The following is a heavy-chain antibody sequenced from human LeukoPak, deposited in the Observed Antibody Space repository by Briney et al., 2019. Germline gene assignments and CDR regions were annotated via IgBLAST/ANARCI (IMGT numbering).Heavy chain of an antibody. CDR3: AKAEQWLVPRTGWAIDY. V-gene: IGHV3-30*18. D-gene: IGHD6-19*01. CDR1: GFTFSSYG. CDR2: ISYDGSNK. Sequence: PGRSLRLSCAASGFTFSSYGMHWVRQAPGKGLEWVAVISYDGSNKYYADSVKGRFTISRDNSKNTLYLQMNSLRAEDTAVYYCAKAEQWLVPRTGWAIDYWGQGTLVTVSS. J-gene: IGHJ4*02.